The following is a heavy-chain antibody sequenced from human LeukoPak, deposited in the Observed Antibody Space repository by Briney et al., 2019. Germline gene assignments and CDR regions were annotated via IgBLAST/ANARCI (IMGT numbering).Heavy chain of an antibody. CDR1: GFTFSSNY. Sequence: GGSLRLSCAASGFTFSSNYMSWVRQAPGKGLEWVSVIYSGGSTYYADSVKGRFTISRDNSKNTLYLQMNSLRAEDTAVYYCARGPSEDAFDIWGQGTMVTVSS. J-gene: IGHJ3*02. CDR2: IYSGGST. V-gene: IGHV3-53*01. CDR3: ARGPSEDAFDI.